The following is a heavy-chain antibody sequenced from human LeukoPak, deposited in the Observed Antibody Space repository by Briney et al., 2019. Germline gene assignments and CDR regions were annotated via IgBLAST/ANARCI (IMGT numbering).Heavy chain of an antibody. D-gene: IGHD6-13*01. CDR1: GFTFYDYG. CDR2: INWNGGST. Sequence: GGSLRLSCAASGFTFYDYGMSWGRQAPGKGLEWVSGINWNGGSTDYADSVKGRGTISRDNANNSLYLQMNSLRAEDTALYYCAGRTGHSSSWYAFDIWGQGTMVTVSS. J-gene: IGHJ3*02. CDR3: AGRTGHSSSWYAFDI. V-gene: IGHV3-20*04.